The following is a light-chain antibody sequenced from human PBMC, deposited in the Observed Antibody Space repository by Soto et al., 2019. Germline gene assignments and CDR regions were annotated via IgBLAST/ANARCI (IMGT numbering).Light chain of an antibody. CDR1: EGVRNY. V-gene: IGKV3-11*01. Sequence: VLTQSPATLSLSPGERATLSCRASEGVRNYLIWYQQKPGLPPRLLIYDTSTRATGIPARFSGSGSGTDYTLTISSLEPEDFGVYYCQQRSSWPLTFGGGTKVEIK. J-gene: IGKJ4*01. CDR3: QQRSSWPLT. CDR2: DTS.